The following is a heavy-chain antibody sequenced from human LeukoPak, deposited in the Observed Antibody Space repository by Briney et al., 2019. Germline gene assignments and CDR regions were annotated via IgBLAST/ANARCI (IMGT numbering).Heavy chain of an antibody. CDR3: VKDLDFRADC. CDR1: GFTFDDYA. Sequence: GGSLRLSCAASGFTFDDYAMHWVRQAPGKGLEWVSGISWNSGSIGYADSVKGRFTISRDNANNTLYLQMNSLRAEDTALYYCVKDLDFRADCWGQGTLVTVSS. V-gene: IGHV3-9*01. J-gene: IGHJ4*02. CDR2: ISWNSGSI. D-gene: IGHD2/OR15-2a*01.